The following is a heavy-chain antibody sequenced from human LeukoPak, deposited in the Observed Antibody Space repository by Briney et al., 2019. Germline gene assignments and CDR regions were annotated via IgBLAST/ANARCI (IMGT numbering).Heavy chain of an antibody. CDR2: IYTSGST. CDR1: GGSISSYY. J-gene: IGHJ4*02. Sequence: SETLSLTCTVSGGSISSYYWSWIRQPAGKGLEWIGRIYTSGSTNYNPSLKSRVTMSVDTSKNQLSLKLRSVTAADTAVYYCARGGTSSGTIDYWGQGTLVTVSS. V-gene: IGHV4-4*07. D-gene: IGHD2-2*01. CDR3: ARGGTSSGTIDY.